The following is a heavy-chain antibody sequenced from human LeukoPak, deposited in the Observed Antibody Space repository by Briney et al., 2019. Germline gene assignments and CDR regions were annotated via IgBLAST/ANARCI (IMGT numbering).Heavy chain of an antibody. J-gene: IGHJ6*02. CDR3: AREYKASMDV. CDR1: GGTFSSYA. D-gene: IGHD1-1*01. Sequence: SVTVSCTASGGTFSSYAISWVRQAPGQGLEWMGGIIPIFGTANYAQKFQGRVTITADESTSTAYMELSSLRSEDTAVYYCAREYKASMDVWGQGTTVTVSS. V-gene: IGHV1-69*13. CDR2: IIPIFGTA.